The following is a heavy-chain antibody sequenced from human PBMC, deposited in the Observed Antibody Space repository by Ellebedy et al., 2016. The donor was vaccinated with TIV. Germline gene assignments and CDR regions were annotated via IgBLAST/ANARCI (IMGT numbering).Heavy chain of an antibody. CDR1: GYTFTSYG. D-gene: IGHD5-18*01. CDR3: ARGYSYGYCFDY. V-gene: IGHV1-69*04. CDR2: IVPILGMT. J-gene: IGHJ4*02. Sequence: ASVKVSCKASGYTFTSYGISWVRQAPGQGLEWMGRIVPILGMTNYAQKFQGRVTITADRSTSTAYMELSSLRSEDTAVYYCARGYSYGYCFDYWGQGTLVTVSS.